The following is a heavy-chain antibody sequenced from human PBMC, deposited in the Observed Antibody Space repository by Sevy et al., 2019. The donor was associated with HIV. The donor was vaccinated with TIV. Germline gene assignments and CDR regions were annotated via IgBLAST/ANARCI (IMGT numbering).Heavy chain of an antibody. Sequence: GESLKISCAASGFTFSIYAMTWVRQAPGKGLEWVSVFSISGADTYYADSVKGRFTISRDNSKNTLYLQMNSLRAEDTAVYYCAKDRVSGSYYTGDFDYWGQGTLVTVSS. CDR3: AKDRVSGSYYTGDFDY. CDR2: FSISGADT. CDR1: GFTFSIYA. V-gene: IGHV3-23*01. J-gene: IGHJ4*02. D-gene: IGHD3-10*01.